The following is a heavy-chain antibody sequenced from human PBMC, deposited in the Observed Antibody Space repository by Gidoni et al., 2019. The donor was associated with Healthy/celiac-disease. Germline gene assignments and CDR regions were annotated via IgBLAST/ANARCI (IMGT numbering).Heavy chain of an antibody. Sequence: QVQLVESGGGVVQPGRSLRLSCAASGFTFSSSGMHWVRQAPGKGLEWVAVIWYDGSNKYYADSVKGRFTISRDNSKNTLYLQMNSLRAEDTAVYYCARRGGSYDEKGVHWFDPWGQGTLVTVSS. J-gene: IGHJ5*02. CDR1: GFTFSSSG. D-gene: IGHD3-16*01. CDR3: ARRGGSYDEKGVHWFDP. V-gene: IGHV3-33*01. CDR2: IWYDGSNK.